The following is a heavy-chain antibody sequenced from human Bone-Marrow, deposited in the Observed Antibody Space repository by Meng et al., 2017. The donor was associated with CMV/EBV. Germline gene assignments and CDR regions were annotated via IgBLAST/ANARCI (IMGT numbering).Heavy chain of an antibody. J-gene: IGHJ5*02. CDR2: INHSGST. CDR1: GGSFSGYY. D-gene: IGHD2-21*01. CDR3: AREYCGGDCYFGGWFDP. Sequence: SETLSLTCAVYGGSFSGYYWSWIRQPPGKGLEWIGEINHSGSTNYNPSLKSRVTISVDTSKNHFSLKLNSVTAADTAVYYCAREYCGGDCYFGGWFDPWGQGTLVTVSS. V-gene: IGHV4-34*01.